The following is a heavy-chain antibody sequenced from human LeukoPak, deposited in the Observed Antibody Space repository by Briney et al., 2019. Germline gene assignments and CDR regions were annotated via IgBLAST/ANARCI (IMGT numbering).Heavy chain of an antibody. Sequence: GGSLRLSCAASGFTFSGSAMHWVRQASGKGLEWVGRIRSKANSYATAYAAPVKGRFTISRDDSKNTAYLQMNSLKTEDTAVYYCTRLGLDYDILTGYYLFDYWGQGTLVTVSS. CDR3: TRLGLDYDILTGYYLFDY. J-gene: IGHJ4*02. D-gene: IGHD3-9*01. CDR1: GFTFSGSA. CDR2: IRSKANSYAT. V-gene: IGHV3-73*01.